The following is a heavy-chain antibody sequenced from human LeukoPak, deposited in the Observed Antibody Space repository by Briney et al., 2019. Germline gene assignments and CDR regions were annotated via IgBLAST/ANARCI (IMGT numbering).Heavy chain of an antibody. CDR1: GYTFSGYS. V-gene: IGHV1-2*06. D-gene: IGHD1-20*01. CDR3: ARDASNWSAFDS. J-gene: IGHJ5*01. Sequence: ASVKVSCKASGYTFSGYSMHWVRQAPGQGLEWMGRINPNSGVTYYAQKFQGRVTMTSDTSITTAYMELSSLTSDDAATYYCARDASNWSAFDSWGQGTLVIVSS. CDR2: INPNSGVT.